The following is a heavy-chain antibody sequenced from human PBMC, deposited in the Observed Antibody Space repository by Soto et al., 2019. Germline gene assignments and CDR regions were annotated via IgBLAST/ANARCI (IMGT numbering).Heavy chain of an antibody. CDR3: AKDLDYYDSSGYYWPRYYYYGMDV. J-gene: IGHJ6*02. CDR1: GFTFSSYG. CDR2: ISYDGSNK. Sequence: SLRLSCAASGFTFSSYGMHWVRQAPGKGLEWVAVISYDGSNKYYADSVKGRFTISRDNSKNTLYLQMNSLRAEDTAVYYCAKDLDYYDSSGYYWPRYYYYGMDVWGQGTTVTVSS. V-gene: IGHV3-30*18. D-gene: IGHD3-22*01.